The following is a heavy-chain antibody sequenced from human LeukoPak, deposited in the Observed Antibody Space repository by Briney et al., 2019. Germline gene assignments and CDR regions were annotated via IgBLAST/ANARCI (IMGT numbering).Heavy chain of an antibody. D-gene: IGHD6-6*01. CDR1: GYTFTSNY. V-gene: IGHV1-46*01. J-gene: IGHJ5*02. CDR3: AARRPVLGGFDP. CDR2: ISPSGGST. Sequence: ASVKVSCKAFGYTFTSNYMHWVRQAPGQGPEWMGVISPSGGSTTCAQKFQGRVTLTRDMSTSTDYLELSSLRSEDTAVYYCAARRPVLGGFDPWGQGTLVTVSS.